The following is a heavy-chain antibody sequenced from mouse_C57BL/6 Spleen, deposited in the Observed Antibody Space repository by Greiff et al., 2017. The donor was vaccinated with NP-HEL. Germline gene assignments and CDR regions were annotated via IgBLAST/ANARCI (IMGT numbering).Heavy chain of an antibody. D-gene: IGHD1-1*01. CDR1: GFTFTDYY. CDR2: IRNKANGYTT. Sequence: EVQLVESGGGLVQPGGSLSLSCAASGFTFTDYYMSWVRQPPGKALEWLGFIRNKANGYTTEYSASVKGRFTISRDNSQSILYLQMNALRAEDSATYYCARPPITTVVAPFAYWGQGTLVTVSA. V-gene: IGHV7-3*01. J-gene: IGHJ3*01. CDR3: ARPPITTVVAPFAY.